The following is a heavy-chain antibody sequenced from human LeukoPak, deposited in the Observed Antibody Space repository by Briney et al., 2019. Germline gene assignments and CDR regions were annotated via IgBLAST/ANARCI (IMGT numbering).Heavy chain of an antibody. CDR3: ARGEVVTAIRPYDY. CDR2: INHSGST. D-gene: IGHD2-21*02. J-gene: IGHJ4*02. Sequence: SETLSLTCAVYGGSFSGYYWSWIRQPPGKGLEWIGEINHSGSTNYNPSLKSRVTISVDTSKNQFSLKLSFVTAADTAVYYCARGEVVTAIRPYDYWGQGTLVTVSS. V-gene: IGHV4-34*01. CDR1: GGSFSGYY.